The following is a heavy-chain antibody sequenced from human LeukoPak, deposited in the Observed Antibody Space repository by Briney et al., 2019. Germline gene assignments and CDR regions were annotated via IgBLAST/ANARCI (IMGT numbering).Heavy chain of an antibody. D-gene: IGHD3-3*01. CDR3: ARVDYDFWSGPINYYYYYMDV. CDR2: ISSSSSTI. CDR1: GFTFSSYS. J-gene: IGHJ6*03. Sequence: GGSLRLSCAASGFTFSSYSMNWVRQAPGKGLEWVSYISSSSSTIYYADSVKGRFTISRDNAKNSLYLQMNSLRAEDTAVYYCARVDYDFWSGPINYYYYYMDVWGKGTTVTVSS. V-gene: IGHV3-48*01.